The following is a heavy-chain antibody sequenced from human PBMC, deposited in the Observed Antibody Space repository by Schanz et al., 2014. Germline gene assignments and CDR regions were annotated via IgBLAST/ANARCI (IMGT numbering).Heavy chain of an antibody. J-gene: IGHJ4*02. CDR3: ARGGQGFGEPHQRLFEY. Sequence: QVQLEESGAGLVKPSGTLSLTCAVSGASVSSDNWWNWVRQPPGKGLEWIGEIYDSGNTNYNPSLKRRVTMSVDDSKTQFSLQLPSVTAADTAVYYCARGGQGFGEPHQRLFEYWGPGTLVTVSS. CDR2: IYDSGNT. V-gene: IGHV4-4*02. D-gene: IGHD3-10*01. CDR1: GASVSSDNW.